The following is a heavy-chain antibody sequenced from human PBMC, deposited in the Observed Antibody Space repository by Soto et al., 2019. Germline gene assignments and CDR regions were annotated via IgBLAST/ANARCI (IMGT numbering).Heavy chain of an antibody. V-gene: IGHV4-34*01. CDR1: GGSFSGYY. J-gene: IGHJ5*02. CDR2: INYSGST. CDR3: ARLHTGFDP. Sequence: SETLSLTCAVYGGSFSGYYWSWIRQPPGKGLEWIGSINYSGSTNYNPSLKSRVTISVDTSKNQFSLKLSSVTAADTAVYYCARLHTGFDPWGQGTLVTVSS.